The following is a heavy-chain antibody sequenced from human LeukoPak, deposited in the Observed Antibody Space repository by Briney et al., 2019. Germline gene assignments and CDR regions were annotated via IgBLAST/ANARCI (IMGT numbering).Heavy chain of an antibody. CDR1: GGSVSSGSYY. V-gene: IGHV4-61*01. CDR3: ATYYYDSSGYYYFDY. J-gene: IGHJ4*02. CDR2: IYYSGST. D-gene: IGHD3-22*01. Sequence: SETLSLTCTVSGGSVSSGSYYWSWIRQPPGKGLEWIGYIYYSGSTNYNPSLKSRVTMSVDTSKNQFSLKLSSVTAADTAVYYCATYYYDSSGYYYFDYWGQGTLVTVSS.